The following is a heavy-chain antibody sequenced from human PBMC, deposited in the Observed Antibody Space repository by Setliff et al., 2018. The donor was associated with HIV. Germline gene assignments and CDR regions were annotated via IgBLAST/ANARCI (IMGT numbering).Heavy chain of an antibody. Sequence: PSETLSLTCTVXGGSMSSSGPGYYWGWVRQTPGGGLEWIGGVYDRGRTYYNPPLKRRVTISIDTSKNQLSLRLTSTAAADTEMYYCARSQPDTIFGVVTFDCWGQGKMVTVSS. D-gene: IGHD3-3*01. CDR2: VYDRGRT. J-gene: IGHJ4*02. CDR1: GGSMSSSGPGYY. CDR3: ARSQPDTIFGVVTFDC. V-gene: IGHV4-39*01.